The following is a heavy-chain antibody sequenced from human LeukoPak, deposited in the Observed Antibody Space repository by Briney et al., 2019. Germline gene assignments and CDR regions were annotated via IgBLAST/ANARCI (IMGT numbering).Heavy chain of an antibody. CDR1: GFTFSSYA. V-gene: IGHV3-23*01. D-gene: IGHD6-19*01. Sequence: GGSLRLSCAASGFTFSSYAMSWVCQAPGKGLEWVSAISGSGGSTYYADSVKGRFTISRDNSKNTLYLQMNSLRAEDTAVFYCAKDPGIAVAGKENDAFDIWGQGTMVTVSS. CDR2: ISGSGGST. CDR3: AKDPGIAVAGKENDAFDI. J-gene: IGHJ3*02.